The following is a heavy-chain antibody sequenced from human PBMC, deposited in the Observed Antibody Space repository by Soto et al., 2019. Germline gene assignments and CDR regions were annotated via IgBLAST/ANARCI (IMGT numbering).Heavy chain of an antibody. Sequence: QVQLQESGPGLVKPSQTLSLTCTVSGGSVNTAEYYWTWIRQSPGKGLEWIVNIYYDGSAYPNQSLTSRVTASVDPSKHQFSLNLFSVTAADTAVYYCARRMRDTYQYYNWFDPWGQGTLVTVSS. V-gene: IGHV4-30-4*01. CDR2: IYYDGSA. CDR3: ARRMRDTYQYYNWFDP. J-gene: IGHJ5*02. D-gene: IGHD3-16*02. CDR1: GGSVNTAEYY.